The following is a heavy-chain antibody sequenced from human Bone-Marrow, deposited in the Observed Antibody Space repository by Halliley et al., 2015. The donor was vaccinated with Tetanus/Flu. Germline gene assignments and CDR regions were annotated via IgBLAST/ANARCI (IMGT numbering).Heavy chain of an antibody. Sequence: TLSLTCTVSGGSVSSDYWSWIRQSPGRGLEWIGDIFYSGITNYNPSLKSRATMSVDTSDNVFTLNLTSVTAADTAVYYCARNLQGSGYYYREDAFDIWGQGTVVTVSS. CDR1: GGSVSSDY. J-gene: IGHJ3*02. D-gene: IGHD3-22*01. CDR2: IFYSGIT. V-gene: IGHV4-59*02. CDR3: ARNLQGSGYYYREDAFDI.